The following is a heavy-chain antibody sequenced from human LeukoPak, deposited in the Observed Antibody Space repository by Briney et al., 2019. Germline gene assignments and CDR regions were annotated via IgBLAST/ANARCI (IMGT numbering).Heavy chain of an antibody. Sequence: ASVKVSCKASGYTFTSYGISWVRQAPGQGLQWMGWISAYNGNTNYAQKLQGRVTMTTDTSTSTAYMELRSLRSDDTAVYYCARARFGISWFDPWGQGTLVTVSS. V-gene: IGHV1-18*01. CDR1: GYTFTSYG. D-gene: IGHD3-10*02. J-gene: IGHJ5*02. CDR2: ISAYNGNT. CDR3: ARARFGISWFDP.